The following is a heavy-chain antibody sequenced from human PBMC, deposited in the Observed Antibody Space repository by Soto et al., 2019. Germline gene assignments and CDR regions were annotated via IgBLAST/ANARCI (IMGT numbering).Heavy chain of an antibody. V-gene: IGHV3-11*05. CDR2: ISSSSEFT. Sequence: QVQLVESGGGLVKPGGSLRLSCAASGFTFSDYYMSWMRQAPGKGLEWVSYISSSSEFTNYADSVRGRFTISRDNAMDSLYLQMNSLRPEDTAVYYCARARLPSTVTTGFWGQGTLVTVSS. D-gene: IGHD4-17*01. CDR1: GFTFSDYY. J-gene: IGHJ4*02. CDR3: ARARLPSTVTTGF.